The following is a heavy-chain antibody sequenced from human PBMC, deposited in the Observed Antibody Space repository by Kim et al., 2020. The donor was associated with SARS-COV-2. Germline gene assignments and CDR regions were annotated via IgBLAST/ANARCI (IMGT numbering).Heavy chain of an antibody. Sequence: SETLSLTCTVSGGSVSSGSYYWSWIRQPPGKGLEWIGYIYYSESTNYNPYLKIRVTISVDTSKNQFSLKLSSVTAADTAVYYCASTLRNYYGSGSYKAWGQGTLVTVSS. J-gene: IGHJ4*02. D-gene: IGHD3-10*01. CDR1: GGSVSSGSYY. CDR2: IYYSEST. CDR3: ASTLRNYYGSGSYKA. V-gene: IGHV4-61*01.